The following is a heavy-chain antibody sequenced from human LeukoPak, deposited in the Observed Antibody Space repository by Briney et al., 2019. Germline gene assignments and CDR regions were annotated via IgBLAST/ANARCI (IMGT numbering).Heavy chain of an antibody. D-gene: IGHD6-19*01. CDR3: ARAASSGWSPLGY. V-gene: IGHV4-4*02. Sequence: SETLSLTCAVSDGSISSSNWWSWVRQPPGKGLEWIGEIYHSGSTNYNPSLKSRVTISVDKSKNQFSLKLSSVTAADTAVYYCARAASSGWSPLGYWGQGTLVTVSS. CDR2: IYHSGST. CDR1: DGSISSSNW. J-gene: IGHJ4*02.